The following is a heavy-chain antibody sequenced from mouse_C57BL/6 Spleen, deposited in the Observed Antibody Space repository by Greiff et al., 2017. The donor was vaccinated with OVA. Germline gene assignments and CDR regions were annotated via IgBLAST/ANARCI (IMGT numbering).Heavy chain of an antibody. D-gene: IGHD1-1*01. CDR1: GYTFTSYG. V-gene: IGHV1-81*01. J-gene: IGHJ2*01. CDR2: IYPRSGNT. CDR3: ARSDYYGSSYNFDY. Sequence: VQVVESGAELARPGASVKLSCKASGYTFTSYGISWVKQRTGQGLEWIGEIYPRSGNTYYNEKFKGKATLTADKSSSTAYMELRSLTSEDSAVYFCARSDYYGSSYNFDYWGQGTTLTVSS.